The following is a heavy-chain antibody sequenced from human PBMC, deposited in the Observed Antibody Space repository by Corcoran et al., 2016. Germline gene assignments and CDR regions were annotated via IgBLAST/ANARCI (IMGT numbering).Heavy chain of an antibody. CDR1: GFTFSNAW. CDR2: IKSKVDGGKT. J-gene: IGHJ4*02. Sequence: EVQLVESGGGLVKPGGSLRLSCAGSGFTFSNAWMNWVRQAPGKGLEWVGRIKSKVDGGKTDYAAPVKGRFTISRDDSNNTVYLQMNSLKSDDTALYYCGTGGYQLDYWGQGTLVTVSS. CDR3: GTGGYQLDY. D-gene: IGHD5-18*01. V-gene: IGHV3-15*07.